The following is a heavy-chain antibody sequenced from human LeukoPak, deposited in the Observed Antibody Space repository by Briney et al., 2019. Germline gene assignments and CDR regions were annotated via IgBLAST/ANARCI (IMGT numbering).Heavy chain of an antibody. D-gene: IGHD4-17*01. CDR2: INPNSGGT. CDR3: ARESRRSDPKVWFDP. Sequence: ASVKVSCKASGYTFTGYYMNWVRQAPGQGVEWMGWINPNSGGTNYAQKFQGRVTMTRDTSISTAYMELSRLRSDDTAVYYCARESRRSDPKVWFDPWGQGTLVTVSS. CDR1: GYTFTGYY. J-gene: IGHJ5*02. V-gene: IGHV1-2*02.